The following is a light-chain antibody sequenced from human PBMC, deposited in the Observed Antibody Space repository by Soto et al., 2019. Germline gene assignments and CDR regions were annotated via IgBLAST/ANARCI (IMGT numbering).Light chain of an antibody. CDR1: NSDVGSYNL. CDR3: CSYAGSSTVV. V-gene: IGLV2-23*01. Sequence: QSALTQPASVSGSPGQSITISCTGTNSDVGSYNLVSWYQQHPGKAPELMIYEGSKRPSGVSNRFSGSKSGNTASLTISGLQAEDEADYYCCSYAGSSTVVFGGATKLTVL. J-gene: IGLJ2*01. CDR2: EGS.